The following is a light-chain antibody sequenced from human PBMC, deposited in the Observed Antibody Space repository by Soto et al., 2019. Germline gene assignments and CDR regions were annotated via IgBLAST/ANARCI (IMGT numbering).Light chain of an antibody. CDR1: QSISSY. V-gene: IGKV1-39*01. Sequence: DIQMTQSPSSLSASVGDRVTITCRASQSISSYLNWYQQKPGKAPKLLIYAASSLQSGVPSRFSGSGSGTDFTLTISSLQPEDFATYYCQQSYSTPAFGQGTMVDI. J-gene: IGKJ1*01. CDR3: QQSYSTPA. CDR2: AAS.